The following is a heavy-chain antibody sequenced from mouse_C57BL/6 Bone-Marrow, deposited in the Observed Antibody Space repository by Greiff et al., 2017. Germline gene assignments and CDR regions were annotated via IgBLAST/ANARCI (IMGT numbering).Heavy chain of an antibody. CDR3: ASGNDGYEFCG. CDR1: GYTFTSYW. D-gene: IGHD2-3*01. V-gene: IGHV1-52*01. Sequence: QVQLQQSGAELVRPGSSVKLSCKASGYTFTSYWMHWVKQRPIQGLEWIGNIDPSDSETHYNQKFKDKATLTVDKSSSTAYMQRSSLTSEDSAVYYCASGNDGYEFCGWGQGTTLAAS. CDR2: IDPSDSET. J-gene: IGHJ2*01.